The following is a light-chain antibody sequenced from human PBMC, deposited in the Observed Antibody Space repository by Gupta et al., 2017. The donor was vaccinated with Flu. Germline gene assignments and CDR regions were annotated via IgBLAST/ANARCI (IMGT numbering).Light chain of an antibody. CDR1: HDISTV. CDR2: AAS. Sequence: SVGDRVTITCRASHDISTVLAWFQQKPGKAPKSLIYAASSLQSGVPSKFTLTISSLQPEDFATYYCQQYNDYPYTFGQGTKLEIK. CDR3: QQYNDYPYT. J-gene: IGKJ2*01. V-gene: IGKV1-16*02.